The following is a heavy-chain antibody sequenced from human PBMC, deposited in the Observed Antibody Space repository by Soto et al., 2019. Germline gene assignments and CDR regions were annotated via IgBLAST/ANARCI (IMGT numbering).Heavy chain of an antibody. V-gene: IGHV1-69*12. J-gene: IGHJ4*02. Sequence: QVQLVQSGAEVKKPGSSVKVSCKASGGTFSSYAISWVRQAPGQGLEWMGGIIPIFGTANYAQKFQGRVTITADESTSTAYMELSSLRSEDTAVYYCARGAVVAVIMSQYYFDYWGQGTLVTVSA. D-gene: IGHD5-12*01. CDR2: IIPIFGTA. CDR1: GGTFSSYA. CDR3: ARGAVVAVIMSQYYFDY.